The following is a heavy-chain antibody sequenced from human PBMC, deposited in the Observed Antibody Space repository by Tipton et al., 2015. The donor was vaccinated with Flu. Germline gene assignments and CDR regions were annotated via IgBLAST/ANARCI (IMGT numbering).Heavy chain of an antibody. CDR2: VSHAETTK. J-gene: IGHJ6*02. D-gene: IGHD6-13*01. V-gene: IGHV3-30*18. CDR1: GFSFNTYG. Sequence: SLRLSCAASGFSFNTYGTRWVRQAPGRGLEWVACVSHAETTKDYSESVRGRFTISRDNSRNTLYLQMTSLRDEDTAVYYCAKDPYSSTNYYFAMDVWGQGTTVAVSS. CDR3: AKDPYSSTNYYFAMDV.